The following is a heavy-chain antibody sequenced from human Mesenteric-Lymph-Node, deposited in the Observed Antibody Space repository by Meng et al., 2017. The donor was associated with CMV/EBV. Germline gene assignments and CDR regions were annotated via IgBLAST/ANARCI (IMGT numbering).Heavy chain of an antibody. CDR1: GFTFSSYY. V-gene: IGHV3-11*06. CDR3: AREARVGATSKDIDY. Sequence: SGFTFSSYYMSCVRQAPGKGLEWVSYISSSSSYTNYADSVKGRFTISRDNAKNSLYLQMNSLRAEDTAVYYCAREARVGATSKDIDYWGQGTLVTVSS. J-gene: IGHJ4*02. D-gene: IGHD1-26*01. CDR2: ISSSSSYT.